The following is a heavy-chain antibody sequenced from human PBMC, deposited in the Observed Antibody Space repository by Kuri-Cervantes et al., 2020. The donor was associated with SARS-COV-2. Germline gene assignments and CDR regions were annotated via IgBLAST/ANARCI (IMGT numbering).Heavy chain of an antibody. CDR2: INPDGSYT. J-gene: IGHJ4*02. D-gene: IGHD3-3*01. V-gene: IGHV3-74*01. Sequence: GESLKISCAASGFTFSGHWIHWVRQAPGKGLVWVSRINPDGSYTNNADSVKGRFTISRDNSKNALYLQMNSLRAEDTAVYYCAKDLYGFWSGTDYWGQGILVTVSS. CDR3: AKDLYGFWSGTDY. CDR1: GFTFSGHW.